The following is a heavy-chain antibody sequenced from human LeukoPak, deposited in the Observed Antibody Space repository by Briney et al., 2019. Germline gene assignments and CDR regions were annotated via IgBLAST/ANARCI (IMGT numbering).Heavy chain of an antibody. CDR3: AENRIPTAITPDS. D-gene: IGHD2-2*02. V-gene: IGHV3-33*06. Sequence: GGSLRLSCAASGFTFSSYGMHWVRQAPGKGLEWVAVIWYDGSNKYYADSVKGRFTISRDNSKNTLYPQMNSLRAEDTAVYYCAENRIPTAITPDSWGQGTLVTVSS. CDR1: GFTFSSYG. J-gene: IGHJ5*01. CDR2: IWYDGSNK.